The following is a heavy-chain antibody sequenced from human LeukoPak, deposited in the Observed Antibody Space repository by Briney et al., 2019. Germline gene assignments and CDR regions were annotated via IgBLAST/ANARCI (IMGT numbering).Heavy chain of an antibody. V-gene: IGHV4-59*08. J-gene: IGHJ4*02. CDR3: ARYGDYDRGGSAFDY. D-gene: IGHD4-17*01. CDR1: GGSISSYY. Sequence: TSETLSLTCTVSGGSISSYYWSWIRQPPGKGLEWIGYIYYSGSTNYNPSLKSRVTISVDTSKNQFSLKLSSVTAADTAVYYCARYGDYDRGGSAFDYWGQGTLVTVSS. CDR2: IYYSGST.